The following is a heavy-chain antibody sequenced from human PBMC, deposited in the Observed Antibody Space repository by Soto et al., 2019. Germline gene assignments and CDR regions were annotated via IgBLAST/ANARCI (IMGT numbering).Heavy chain of an antibody. CDR3: ARSIGYCSSTSCTDYYYYGMDV. J-gene: IGHJ6*02. CDR2: ISYDGSNK. Sequence: GSLRLSCAASGFTFSSYAMHWVRQAPGKGLEWVAVISYDGSNKYYADSVKGRFTISRDNSKNTLYLQMNSLRAEDTAVYYCARSIGYCSSTSCTDYYYYGMDVWGQGTTVTV. D-gene: IGHD2-2*01. V-gene: IGHV3-30-3*01. CDR1: GFTFSSYA.